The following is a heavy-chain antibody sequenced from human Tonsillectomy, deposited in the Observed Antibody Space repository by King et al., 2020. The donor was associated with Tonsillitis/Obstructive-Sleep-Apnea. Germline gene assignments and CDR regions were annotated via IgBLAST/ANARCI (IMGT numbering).Heavy chain of an antibody. CDR1: GFTFSSYA. Sequence: VQLVESGGGLVQPGGSLRLSCAASGFTFSSYAMSWVRQAPGKGLEWVSAISGSGGSTYYADSVEGRFTISRDNSKNTLCLQMNSLRAEDTAVFYCAKPITDYYGSSGSDLDYWGQGTLVTVSS. CDR3: AKPITDYYGSSGSDLDY. D-gene: IGHD3-22*01. V-gene: IGHV3-23*04. CDR2: ISGSGGST. J-gene: IGHJ4*02.